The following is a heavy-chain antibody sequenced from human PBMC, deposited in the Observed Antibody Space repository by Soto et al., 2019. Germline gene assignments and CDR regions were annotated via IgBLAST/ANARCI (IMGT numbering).Heavy chain of an antibody. D-gene: IGHD5-18*01. Sequence: GGSLRLSCAASGFTFSSYAMSWVRQAPGKGLEWVSAISGSGGSTYYADSVKGRFTISRDNSKNTLYLQMNSLRAEDTAVYYCVKDSESRGYSYGYFDYWGQAALVTVSS. J-gene: IGHJ4*02. CDR3: VKDSESRGYSYGYFDY. CDR1: GFTFSSYA. V-gene: IGHV3-23*01. CDR2: ISGSGGST.